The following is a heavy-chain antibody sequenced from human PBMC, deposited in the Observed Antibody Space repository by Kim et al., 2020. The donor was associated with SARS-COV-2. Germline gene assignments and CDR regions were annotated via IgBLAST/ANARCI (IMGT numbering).Heavy chain of an antibody. CDR3: ARDRDYYFDY. CDR2: IYYSGST. V-gene: IGHV4-31*03. J-gene: IGHJ4*02. Sequence: SETLSLTCTVSGGSISSGGYYWSWIRQHPGKGLEWIGYIYYSGSTYYNPSLKSRVTISVDTSKNQFSLKLSSVTAADTAVYYCARDRDYYFDYWGQGTLVTVSS. CDR1: GGSISSGGYY. D-gene: IGHD3-10*01.